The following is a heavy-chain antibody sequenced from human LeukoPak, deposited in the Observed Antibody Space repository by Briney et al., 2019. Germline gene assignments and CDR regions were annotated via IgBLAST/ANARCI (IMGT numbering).Heavy chain of an antibody. CDR3: ARDRPAAAAIDY. J-gene: IGHJ4*02. Sequence: GGSLRLSCAASGFTFSSYWMHWVRQAPGKGLVWVSRINTDGSSTSYADSVKGRFTISRDDAKNSLYLQMNSLRAEDTAVYYCARDRPAAAAIDYWGQGTLVTVSS. V-gene: IGHV3-74*01. CDR1: GFTFSSYW. CDR2: INTDGSST. D-gene: IGHD2-2*01.